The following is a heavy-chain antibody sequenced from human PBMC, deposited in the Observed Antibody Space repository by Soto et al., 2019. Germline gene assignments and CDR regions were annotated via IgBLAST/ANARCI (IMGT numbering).Heavy chain of an antibody. CDR2: ISSSSSTI. CDR3: ARTPSYSSGWYTY. V-gene: IGHV3-48*02. J-gene: IGHJ4*02. D-gene: IGHD6-19*01. CDR1: GFTFSSYS. Sequence: PGGSLRLSCAASGFTFSSYSTNWVRQAPGKGLEWVSYISSSSSTIYYADSVKGRFTISRDNAKNSLYLQMNSLRDEDTAVYYCARTPSYSSGWYTYWGQGTLVTVSS.